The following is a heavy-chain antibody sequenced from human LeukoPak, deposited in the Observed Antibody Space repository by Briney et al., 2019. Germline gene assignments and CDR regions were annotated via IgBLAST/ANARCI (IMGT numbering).Heavy chain of an antibody. CDR3: ARELSPSGNYDC. J-gene: IGHJ4*02. V-gene: IGHV1-46*01. CDR1: GYTFTSYH. Sequence: GASVKVSRKASGYTFTSYHMHWVRQAPGQGVEWMGIINPSGGSTSYAQKFQGRVTVTRDTSTSTVYMELSSLRSEDTAVYYCARELSPSGNYDCWGLGTLVTVSS. D-gene: IGHD1-26*01. CDR2: INPSGGST.